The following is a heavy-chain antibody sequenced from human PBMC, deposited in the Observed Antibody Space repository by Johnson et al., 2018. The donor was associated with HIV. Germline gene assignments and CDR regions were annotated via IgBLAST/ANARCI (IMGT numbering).Heavy chain of an antibody. Sequence: QVQLVESGGGVVQPGRSLRLSCAASGFTFSSYGMHWVRQAPGKGVEWVAVIWYDGSNKYYADYVKGRFTISRDNSKNTLYLQMESLRVEDTAIYYCAKAWELLGRRAALDIWGQGTMVTVSS. J-gene: IGHJ3*02. CDR1: GFTFSSYG. V-gene: IGHV3-33*06. CDR3: AKAWELLGRRAALDI. D-gene: IGHD1-26*01. CDR2: IWYDGSNK.